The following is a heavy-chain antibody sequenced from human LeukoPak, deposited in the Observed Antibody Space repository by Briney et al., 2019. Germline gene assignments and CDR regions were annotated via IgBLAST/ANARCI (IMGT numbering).Heavy chain of an antibody. CDR2: INFRGGTT. D-gene: IGHD1/OR15-1a*01. J-gene: IGHJ4*02. CDR1: GFTFSSYA. Sequence: PGGSLRLSCAASGFTFSSYAMSWVRQAPGKGLEWVSSINFRGGTTYYAESVKGRFTISRDNSKSTLYLQMNSLRADDTAVFYCAKGEQGVDYWGRGTLVTVSS. V-gene: IGHV3-23*01. CDR3: AKGEQGVDY.